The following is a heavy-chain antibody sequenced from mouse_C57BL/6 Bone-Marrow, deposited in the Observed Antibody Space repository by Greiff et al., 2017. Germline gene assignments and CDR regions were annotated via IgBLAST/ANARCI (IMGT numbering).Heavy chain of an antibody. CDR1: GFTFSDYY. D-gene: IGHD3-3*01. Sequence: DVKLVESEGGLVQPGSSMKLSCTASGFTFSDYYMAWVRQVPEKGLEWVANINYDGSSTYYLDSLKSRFIISRDNAKNILYLQMSSLKSEDTATYYCARDRASKGGAMDYWGQGTSVTVSS. CDR3: ARDRASKGGAMDY. J-gene: IGHJ4*01. V-gene: IGHV5-16*01. CDR2: INYDGSST.